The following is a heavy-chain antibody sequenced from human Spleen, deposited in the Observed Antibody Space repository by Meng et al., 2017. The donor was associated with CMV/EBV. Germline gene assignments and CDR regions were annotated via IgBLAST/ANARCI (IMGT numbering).Heavy chain of an antibody. J-gene: IGHJ5*02. CDR2: IYPGDSDT. V-gene: IGHV5-51*01. CDR3: ARQLDTRTWDNWFDP. CDR1: GYSFTSYW. D-gene: IGHD2-2*01. Sequence: GESLKISCKGSGYSFTSYWIGWVRQMPGKGLEWMGIIYPGDSDTTYSPSFQGQVTISADKSISTAYLQWSSLKASDTAMYYCARQLDTRTWDNWFDPWGQGTLVIVSS.